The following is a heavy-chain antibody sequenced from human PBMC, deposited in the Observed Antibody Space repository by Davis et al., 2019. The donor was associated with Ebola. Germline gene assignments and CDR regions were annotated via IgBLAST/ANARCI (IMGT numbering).Heavy chain of an antibody. J-gene: IGHJ5*02. CDR1: GFTFSSYA. D-gene: IGHD3-3*01. V-gene: IGHV3-33*08. CDR2: IWYDGSNK. CDR3: ARDGSIFGGWFDP. Sequence: GESLKISCAASGFTFSSYAMNWVRQAPGKGLEWVAVIWYDGSNKYYADSVKGRFTISRDNSKNTLYLQMNSLRAEDTAVYYCARDGSIFGGWFDPWGQGTLVTVSS.